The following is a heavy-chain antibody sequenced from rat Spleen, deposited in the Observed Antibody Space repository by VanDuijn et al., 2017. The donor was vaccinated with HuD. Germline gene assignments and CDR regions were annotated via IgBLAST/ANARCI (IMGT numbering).Heavy chain of an antibody. J-gene: IGHJ4*01. V-gene: IGHV2-32*01. CDR1: GFSLTSYH. CDR2: MWNDGDT. D-gene: IGHD1-11*01. Sequence: QVQLKESGPGLVQPSQTLSLTCTVSGFSLTSYHVHWVRQPPGKGLEWMGIMWNDGDTSYNSALKSRLSISRDTSKNQVFLKMNSLQPEVTCTYYCARHVSKHSEGYVMDAWGQGASVTVSS. CDR3: ARHVSKHSEGYVMDA.